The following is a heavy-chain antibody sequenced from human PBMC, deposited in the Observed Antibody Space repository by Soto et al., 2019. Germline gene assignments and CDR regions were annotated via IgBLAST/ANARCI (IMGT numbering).Heavy chain of an antibody. D-gene: IGHD3-22*01. Sequence: PGESLKISCRTSGYRFTSYWIAWVRQMPGKGLEWMGIIFPSDSDTRYSPSFQGQVTISADRSTSTVFLQWASLKASDTAVYFCARKDKSGYFNWSAPGGQGPLVTFSS. CDR2: IFPSDSDT. V-gene: IGHV5-51*01. CDR1: GYRFTSYW. J-gene: IGHJ5*02. CDR3: ARKDKSGYFNWSAP.